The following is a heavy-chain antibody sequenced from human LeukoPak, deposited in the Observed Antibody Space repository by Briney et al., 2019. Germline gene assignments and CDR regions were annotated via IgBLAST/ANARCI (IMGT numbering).Heavy chain of an antibody. CDR2: TYYTSKWYN. V-gene: IGHV6-1*01. CDR3: ARQGFRRFDP. J-gene: IGHJ5*02. CDR1: GDSVSSNRAA. Sequence: SQTLSLTCAISGDSVSSNRAAWNWFRQSPSRGLEWLGRTYYTSKWYNDYAVSVKSRITVKPDTSKNQFSLHLNSVTPEDTAVYYCARQGFRRFDPWGQGTLVTVSS. D-gene: IGHD3-3*01.